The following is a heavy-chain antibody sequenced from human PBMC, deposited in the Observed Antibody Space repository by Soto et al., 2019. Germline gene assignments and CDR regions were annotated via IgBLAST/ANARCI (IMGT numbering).Heavy chain of an antibody. Sequence: EVQLVESGGGLVKPGGSLRLSCAASGFTFSTYSMNWVRQAPGKGLEWVASISSRSNYTYYADSVKGHLTISRDNAKNSLYLQMNSLRAEDTAVYYCARVGDTVMVTSPGMDVWGQGTTVTVSS. CDR2: ISSRSNYT. CDR3: ARVGDTVMVTSPGMDV. D-gene: IGHD5-18*01. CDR1: GFTFSTYS. J-gene: IGHJ6*02. V-gene: IGHV3-21*01.